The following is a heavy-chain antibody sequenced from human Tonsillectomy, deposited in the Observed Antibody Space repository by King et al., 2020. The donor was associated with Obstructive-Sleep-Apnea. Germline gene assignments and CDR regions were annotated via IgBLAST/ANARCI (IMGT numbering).Heavy chain of an antibody. CDR1: GCTFRRYW. CDR2: INSDGSRT. Sequence: VQLVESGGGLVQPGGSLRLSCAASGCTFRRYWMHWVRQAPGKGLVWVSRINSDGSRTNYADSVKGRFTISRDNAKNTLYLQMNSLTAEDTAVYYCARENYYGSGSYYNWGQGTLVTVSS. CDR3: ARENYYGSGSYYN. J-gene: IGHJ4*02. V-gene: IGHV3-74*01. D-gene: IGHD3-10*01.